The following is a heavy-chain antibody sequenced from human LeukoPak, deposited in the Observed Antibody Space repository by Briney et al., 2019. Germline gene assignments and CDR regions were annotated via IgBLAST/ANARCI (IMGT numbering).Heavy chain of an antibody. CDR3: ARLWDNTVTTGRGYYYYYGMDV. CDR2: IYTSGST. J-gene: IGHJ6*02. CDR1: GGSISSYY. Sequence: SETLSFTCTVSGGSISSYYWSWIRQPAGKGLEWIGRIYTSGSTNYNPSLKSRVTMSVDTSKNQFSLKLSSVTAADTAVYYCARLWDNTVTTGRGYYYYYGMDVWGQGTTVTVSS. D-gene: IGHD4-4*01. V-gene: IGHV4-4*07.